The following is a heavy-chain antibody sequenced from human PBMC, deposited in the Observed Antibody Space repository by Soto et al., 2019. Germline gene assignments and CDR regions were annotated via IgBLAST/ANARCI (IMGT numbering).Heavy chain of an antibody. CDR1: GRSIICGCYY. J-gene: IGHJ5*01. V-gene: IGHV4-31*08. CDR2: IYYSGST. CDR3: VRLIGNSWLDC. Sequence: TLSLTCTFSGRSIICGCYYWTWIRQHRGKGMEWIGYIYYSGSTYYNPPLKSRVTINPDTSKNQFALQLNSVNPEDTAVYYCVRLIGNSWLDCWGQGTLVTVSS. D-gene: IGHD2-8*01.